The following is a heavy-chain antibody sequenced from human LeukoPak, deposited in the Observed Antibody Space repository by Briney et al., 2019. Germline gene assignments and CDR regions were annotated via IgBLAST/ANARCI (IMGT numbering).Heavy chain of an antibody. J-gene: IGHJ5*02. CDR1: GYTFTSYG. V-gene: IGHV1-18*01. CDR2: ISDYNGNT. D-gene: IGHD2-21*01. CDR3: ASSAYCGGDCYLGWFDP. Sequence: ASVKVSCKASGYTFTSYGISWVRQAPGQGLEWMGWISDYNGNTNYAQKFQGRVTITADESTSTAYMELSSLRSEDTAVYYCASSAYCGGDCYLGWFDPWGQGTLVTVSS.